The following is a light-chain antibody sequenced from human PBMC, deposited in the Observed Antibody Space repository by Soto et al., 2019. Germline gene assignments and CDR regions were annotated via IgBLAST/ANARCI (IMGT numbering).Light chain of an antibody. J-gene: IGKJ3*01. CDR3: QQYNSFFT. V-gene: IGKV3-15*01. CDR2: GAS. Sequence: EIVMTQSPATLSVSPGERATLSCRASQSVSRNLAWYQQKPGQAPRLLIYGASTRATGIPARFGGSGSGTEFPLTINRLPSEDFAVYYCQQYNSFFTFGPGTKVDIK. CDR1: QSVSRN.